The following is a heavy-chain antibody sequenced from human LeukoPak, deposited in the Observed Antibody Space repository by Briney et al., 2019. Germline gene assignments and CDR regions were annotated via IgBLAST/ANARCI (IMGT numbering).Heavy chain of an antibody. D-gene: IGHD3-10*01. CDR3: ARLTMVRGVIGFSPFFDY. CDR1: GGSISSYY. CDR2: IYYSGST. Sequence: ASETLSLTCTVSGGSISSYYWSWIRQPPGKGLEWIGYIYYSGSTNYNPSLKSRVTISVDTSKNQFSLKPSSVTAADTAVYYCARLTMVRGVIGFSPFFDYWGQGTLVTVSS. J-gene: IGHJ4*02. V-gene: IGHV4-59*01.